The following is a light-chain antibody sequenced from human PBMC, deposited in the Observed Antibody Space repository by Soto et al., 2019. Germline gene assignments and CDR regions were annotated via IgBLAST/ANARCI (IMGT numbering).Light chain of an antibody. CDR3: CSYAGNYRVL. V-gene: IGLV2-11*01. CDR2: DVN. CDR1: SSDVGDYDY. Sequence: QSALTQPRAVSGSPGQSVTISCTGTSSDVGDYDYVSWYQQNPCKAPKLMIYDVNKRPSGVPDRFSGFKSGNAASLSISGLQAEDEAEYYCCSYAGNYRVLFGGGTKVTVL. J-gene: IGLJ3*02.